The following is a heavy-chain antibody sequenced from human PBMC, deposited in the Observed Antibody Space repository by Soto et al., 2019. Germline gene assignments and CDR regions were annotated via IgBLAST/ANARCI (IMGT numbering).Heavy chain of an antibody. V-gene: IGHV5-51*01. CDR3: ARHDSSVYGMDV. J-gene: IGHJ6*02. CDR1: GFSLNTYW. D-gene: IGHD3-22*01. CDR2: IFPGDSDT. Sequence: KISCNASGFSLNTYWIGWVRQKPGKGLEWMGSIFPGDSDTRYSPSFQGQVIISADRSISTAYLQWRSLKASDTAMYYCARHDSSVYGMDVWGQGTTVTVSS.